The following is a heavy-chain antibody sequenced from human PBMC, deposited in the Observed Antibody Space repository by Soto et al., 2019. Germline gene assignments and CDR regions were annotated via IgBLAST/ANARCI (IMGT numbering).Heavy chain of an antibody. CDR2: IGGAAVST. J-gene: IGHJ3*02. V-gene: IGHV3-23*01. CDR3: AKESTSYNGIYDPFDI. CDR1: GCIFSDYA. Sequence: GGSLRLSCEASGCIFSDYAMSCVRQGPGKGLEWVSVIGGAAVSTDCADSVKGRCTVSRDDSKNTVYLQLDSLRDDDTAVYYCAKESTSYNGIYDPFDIWGQGTMVTVS. D-gene: IGHD1-1*01.